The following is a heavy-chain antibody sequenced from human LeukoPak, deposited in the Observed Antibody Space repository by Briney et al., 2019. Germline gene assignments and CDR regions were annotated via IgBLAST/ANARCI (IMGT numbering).Heavy chain of an antibody. D-gene: IGHD1-26*01. J-gene: IGHJ3*02. CDR2: INSDGSST. CDR1: GFTFSSYW. V-gene: IGHV3-74*01. Sequence: GGSLRLSCAASGFTFSSYWMHWVRQAPGKGLVWVSRINSDGSSTSYADSVKGRFIISRDNAKNTLYLQMNSLRAEDTAVYYCARGTGYSVFDIWGQGTMVTVSS. CDR3: ARGTGYSVFDI.